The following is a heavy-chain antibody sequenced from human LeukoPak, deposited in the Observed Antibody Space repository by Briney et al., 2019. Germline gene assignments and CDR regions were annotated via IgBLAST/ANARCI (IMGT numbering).Heavy chain of an antibody. CDR2: INPNSGGT. J-gene: IGHJ6*02. V-gene: IGHV1-2*02. Sequence: ASVQVPCKASGYTFTGYYMHWLRQAPGQGLEGMGWINPNSGGTNYAQKFQGRVTMTRDTSISTAYMELSRLRSDDTAVYYCARGGEVGFYYGMDVWGRGTTVTVSS. CDR3: ARGGEVGFYYGMDV. D-gene: IGHD3-10*01. CDR1: GYTFTGYY.